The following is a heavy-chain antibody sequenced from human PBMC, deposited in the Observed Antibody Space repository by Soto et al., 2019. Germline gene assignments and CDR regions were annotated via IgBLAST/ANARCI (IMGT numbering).Heavy chain of an antibody. CDR3: ALPAAGARSYYMDV. CDR2: MNPNSGNT. Sequence: ASGKVSCKASGYTLARYNINWGGQATGQGLEWMGWMNPNSGNTGYAQKFQGRVTMTRNTSISTAYMELSSLRSEDTAVYYCALPAAGARSYYMDVCCKGTTFTVSS. D-gene: IGHD6-13*01. CDR1: GYTLARYN. J-gene: IGHJ6*03. V-gene: IGHV1-8*01.